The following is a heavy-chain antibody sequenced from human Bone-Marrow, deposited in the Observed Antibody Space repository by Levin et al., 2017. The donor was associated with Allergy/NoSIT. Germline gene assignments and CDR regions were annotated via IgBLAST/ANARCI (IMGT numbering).Heavy chain of an antibody. CDR2: LSYDGRNK. Sequence: GESLKISCAASGFTFTNYGMHWVRQAPGKGREWVAYLSYDGRNKYYAESVKGRFTISRDNVKDRLFLEMDTLRTDDTAVYFCAKDPCSSSTCYGSYYYFDGMDAWGRGTTVTVSS. D-gene: IGHD2-2*01. CDR3: AKDPCSSSTCYGSYYYFDGMDA. J-gene: IGHJ6*02. CDR1: GFTFTNYG. V-gene: IGHV3-30*02.